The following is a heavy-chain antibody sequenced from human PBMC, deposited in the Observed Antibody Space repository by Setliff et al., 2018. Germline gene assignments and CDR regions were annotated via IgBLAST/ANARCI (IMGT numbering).Heavy chain of an antibody. CDR2: IYTSGGT. D-gene: IGHD3-16*02. V-gene: IGHV4-61*02. J-gene: IGHJ3*02. CDR3: AGTSPLLMMTFGGVLVGDAFDI. Sequence: SETLSLTCTVSGGSISNGNYYWSWIRQPAGKGLEWIGRIYTSGGTNYNPSLKRRVVMSVDKSKNQLSLKLSSVTAADRAVYYCAGTSPLLMMTFGGVLVGDAFDIWGQGTLVTVSS. CDR1: GGSISNGNYY.